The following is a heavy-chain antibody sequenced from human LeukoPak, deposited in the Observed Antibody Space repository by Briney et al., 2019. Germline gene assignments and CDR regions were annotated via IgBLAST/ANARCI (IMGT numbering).Heavy chain of an antibody. CDR2: VRYDGSSE. D-gene: IGHD2-2*01. Sequence: GGSLRLSCAASGFTFSDYGMHWVRQAPGKGLEWVAFVRYDGSSEYYAESVKGRFTISRDNSKNTVYLQMNSLRIEDTAVYYCAKSRSALPDYWGQGTLVTVSS. V-gene: IGHV3-30*02. J-gene: IGHJ4*02. CDR1: GFTFSDYG. CDR3: AKSRSALPDY.